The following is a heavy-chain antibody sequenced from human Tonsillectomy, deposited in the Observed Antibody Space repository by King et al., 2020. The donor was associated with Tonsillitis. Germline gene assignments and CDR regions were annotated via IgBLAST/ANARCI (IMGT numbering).Heavy chain of an antibody. CDR1: SGSISSYY. V-gene: IGHV4-59*08. CDR2: IYYSGST. Sequence: VQLQESGPGLVKPSETLSLTCTVSSGSISSYYWSWIRQPPGKGLEWIGYIYYSGSTNYNPSLKSRVTISVDTSKNQFSLKLSSVTAADTAVYYCARRSDSRWWFDPWGQGTLVTVSS. CDR3: ARRSDSRWWFDP. J-gene: IGHJ5*02. D-gene: IGHD3-22*01.